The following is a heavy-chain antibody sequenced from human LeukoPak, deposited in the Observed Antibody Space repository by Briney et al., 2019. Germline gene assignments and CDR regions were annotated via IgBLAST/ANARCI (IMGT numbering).Heavy chain of an antibody. D-gene: IGHD5/OR15-5a*01. CDR2: LFDARKV. V-gene: IGHV4-4*07. J-gene: IGHJ4*02. CDR1: NGSMRSHY. Sequence: SETLSLTCTVSNGSMRSHYWTWIRQPAGKGLEWVGRLFDARKVNYNPSLGGRVAMSMDTSKNQFSLRMTSVTAADTAVYYCARGFQGVYDYWGQGALVIVSS. CDR3: ARGFQGVYDY.